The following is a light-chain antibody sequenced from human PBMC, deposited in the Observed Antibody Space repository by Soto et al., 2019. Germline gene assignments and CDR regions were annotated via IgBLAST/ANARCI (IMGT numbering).Light chain of an antibody. CDR2: DAS. J-gene: IGKJ1*01. CDR3: QQYGSSGT. V-gene: IGKV3-20*01. CDR1: QSVSSSY. Sequence: EIVLTQSPGTLSLSPGERATLSCRASQSVSSSYLAWYQQKTGQAPRLLIYDASNRATGIPARFSGSGSGTDFTLTISRLEPEDFAVYYCQQYGSSGTFGQGTKVDIK.